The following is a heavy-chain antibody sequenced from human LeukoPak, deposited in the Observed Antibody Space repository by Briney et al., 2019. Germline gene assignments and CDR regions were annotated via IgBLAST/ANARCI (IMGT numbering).Heavy chain of an antibody. V-gene: IGHV4-59*08. CDR3: ARHADYYGSGSYQPFDY. D-gene: IGHD3-10*01. Sequence: SETLSLTCTVSGGSISSYYWSWIRQPPGKGLEWIGYIYYSGSTNYNPSLKSRVTISVDTSKNQFSLKLSSVTAADTAVYYCARHADYYGSGSYQPFDYWGQGTLVTVSS. J-gene: IGHJ4*02. CDR1: GGSISSYY. CDR2: IYYSGST.